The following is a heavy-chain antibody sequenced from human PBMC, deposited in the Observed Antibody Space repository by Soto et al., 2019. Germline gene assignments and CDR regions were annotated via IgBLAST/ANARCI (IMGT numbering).Heavy chain of an antibody. V-gene: IGHV3-30*18. Sequence: PGGSLRLSCAASGFTFSGYGMHWVRQAPGKGLEWVAVISYDGSNKYYADSVKGRFTISRDNSKNTLYLQMNSLRAEDTAVYYCAKLPGQQLVHLDFDYWGQGTLVTVSS. J-gene: IGHJ4*02. D-gene: IGHD6-13*01. CDR1: GFTFSGYG. CDR2: ISYDGSNK. CDR3: AKLPGQQLVHLDFDY.